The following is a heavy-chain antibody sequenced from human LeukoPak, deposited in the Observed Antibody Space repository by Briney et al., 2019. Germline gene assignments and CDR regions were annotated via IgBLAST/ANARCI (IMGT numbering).Heavy chain of an antibody. CDR1: GFTFSSYW. Sequence: GGSLRLSCVASGFTFSSYWMSWVRQAPGKGLEWVANIKQDGSEKYYVDSVKGRFTISRDNAKNSLYLQMNSLRADDTAVYFCASAQGGVILPDYFHHWGQGTLVTVSS. D-gene: IGHD3-16*02. V-gene: IGHV3-7*02. J-gene: IGHJ1*01. CDR3: ASAQGGVILPDYFHH. CDR2: IKQDGSEK.